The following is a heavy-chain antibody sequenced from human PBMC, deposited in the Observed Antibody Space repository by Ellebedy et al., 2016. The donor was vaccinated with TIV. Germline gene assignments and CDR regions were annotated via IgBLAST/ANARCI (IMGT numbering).Heavy chain of an antibody. CDR1: GFTFSSYS. CDR3: AKAQTGAVYDAFDI. Sequence: ESLKISCAASGFTFSSYSMNWVRQAPGKGLDWVSTITNSGLGTYYADSVKGRFTISRDNFKNTVYLQMNSLRAEDTALYSCAKAQTGAVYDAFDIWGQGTMVTVSS. V-gene: IGHV3-23*01. J-gene: IGHJ3*02. D-gene: IGHD7-27*01. CDR2: ITNSGLGT.